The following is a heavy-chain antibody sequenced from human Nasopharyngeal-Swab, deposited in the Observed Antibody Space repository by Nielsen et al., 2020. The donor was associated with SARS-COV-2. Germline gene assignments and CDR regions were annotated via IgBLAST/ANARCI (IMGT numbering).Heavy chain of an antibody. CDR3: ARGLQVRGRPSNDLRFLDWLPAPYYYYGMDV. D-gene: IGHD3-3*01. CDR1: GYTFTSYD. Sequence: ASVKVSCKASGYTFTSYDINWVRQATGQGLEWMGWMNPNSGNTGYAQKFQGRVTMTRNTSISTAYMELSSLRSEDTAVYYCARGLQVRGRPSNDLRFLDWLPAPYYYYGMDVWGQGTTVTVSS. J-gene: IGHJ6*02. V-gene: IGHV1-8*01. CDR2: MNPNSGNT.